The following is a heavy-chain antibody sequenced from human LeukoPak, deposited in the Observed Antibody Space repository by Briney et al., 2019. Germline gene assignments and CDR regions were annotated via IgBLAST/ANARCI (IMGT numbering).Heavy chain of an antibody. J-gene: IGHJ4*02. V-gene: IGHV1-3*02. CDR2: SNAGNGNT. D-gene: IGHD6-19*01. CDR1: GYTFTSYA. Sequence: GASVKVSCKASGYTFTSYAMHWVRQAPGQRLEWMGWSNAGNGNTKYSQEFQGRVTITRDTSASTAYMELSSLGSEDMAVYYCARFPLLSSGWPFFDYWGQGTLVTVSS. CDR3: ARFPLLSSGWPFFDY.